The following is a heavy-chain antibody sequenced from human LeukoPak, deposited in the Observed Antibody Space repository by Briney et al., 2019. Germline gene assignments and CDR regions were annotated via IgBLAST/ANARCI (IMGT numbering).Heavy chain of an antibody. V-gene: IGHV3-21*04. Sequence: GGSLRLSCAASGFTFSSYSMNWVRQTPGKGLEWVSSISATSSYIYYADSARGRFTISRDNAKNSLYLQMNSLRAEDTAVYYCARDQFPVAGTWDHWGQGTLVTGSS. CDR3: ARDQFPVAGTWDH. J-gene: IGHJ4*02. D-gene: IGHD6-19*01. CDR1: GFTFSSYS. CDR2: ISATSSYI.